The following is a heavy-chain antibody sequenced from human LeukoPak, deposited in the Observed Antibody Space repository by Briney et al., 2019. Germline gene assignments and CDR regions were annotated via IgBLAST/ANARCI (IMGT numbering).Heavy chain of an antibody. D-gene: IGHD6-19*01. CDR2: MNPNSGNT. Sequence: ASVKVSCKASGYTFTSYDINWVRQATGQGLEWMGWMNPNSGNTGYAQKFQGRVTMTRNTSISTAYMELSSLRSEDTAVYYCARGLRSSGWYGDDYWGQGTLVTVSS. CDR1: GYTFTSYD. J-gene: IGHJ4*02. V-gene: IGHV1-8*01. CDR3: ARGLRSSGWYGDDY.